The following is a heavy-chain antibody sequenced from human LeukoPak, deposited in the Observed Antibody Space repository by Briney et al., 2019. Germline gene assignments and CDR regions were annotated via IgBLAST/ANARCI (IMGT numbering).Heavy chain of an antibody. CDR3: ARRGFGDV. CDR2: VYYSGST. V-gene: IGHV4-59*01. Sequence: PSETLSLTCTVSGGSISRYYWSWIRQPPGKGLEWIGYVYYSGSTNYNPSLKSRVTISVDTSKNQFSLKLNSVTAADTAMYYCARRGFGDVWGQGTTVIVSS. J-gene: IGHJ6*02. D-gene: IGHD3-16*01. CDR1: GGSISRYY.